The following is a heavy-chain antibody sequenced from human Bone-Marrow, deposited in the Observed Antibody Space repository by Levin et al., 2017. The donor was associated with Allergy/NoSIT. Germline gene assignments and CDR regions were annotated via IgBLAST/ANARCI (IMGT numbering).Heavy chain of an antibody. CDR2: ISHGGST. CDR1: GGSISSNNW. V-gene: IGHV4-4*02. D-gene: IGHD6-25*01. CDR3: ARLSAGPLSYYYMDV. Sequence: SETLSLTCDVSGGSISSNNWWGWVRQPPGKGLEWIGEISHGGSTNYNPSLESRVTISVDKSKNQFSLRLNSVTAADTALYYCARLSAGPLSYYYMDVWGNGTTVTVS. J-gene: IGHJ6*03.